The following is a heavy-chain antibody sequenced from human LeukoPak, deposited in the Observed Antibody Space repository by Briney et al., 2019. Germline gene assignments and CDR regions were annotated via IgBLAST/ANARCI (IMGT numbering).Heavy chain of an antibody. CDR2: ICYDGSNK. CDR1: GFTFSSYG. Sequence: GGSLRLSCAASGFTFSSYGMHWVRQAPGKGLEWVAVICYDGSNKYYADSVKGGFTISRENSKNPLYLKMNILRAEDTAVYYCARDAVYSSSWQYYWGQGTLVTVSS. D-gene: IGHD6-13*01. CDR3: ARDAVYSSSWQYY. V-gene: IGHV3-33*01. J-gene: IGHJ4*02.